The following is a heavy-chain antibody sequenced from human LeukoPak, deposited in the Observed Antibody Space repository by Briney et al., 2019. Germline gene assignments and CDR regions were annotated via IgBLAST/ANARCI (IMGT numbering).Heavy chain of an antibody. V-gene: IGHV4-4*07. Sequence: YPSETLSLTCIVSGASISDYYWSWIRQPAGKGLEWIGRIYTSGSTNYNPSLKSRVTMSVDTSKNQFSLKLSSVTAADTAVYYCARDPPIPGYSSGWYEWYFDLWGRGTLVTVSS. J-gene: IGHJ2*01. CDR1: GASISDYY. D-gene: IGHD6-19*01. CDR3: ARDPPIPGYSSGWYEWYFDL. CDR2: IYTSGST.